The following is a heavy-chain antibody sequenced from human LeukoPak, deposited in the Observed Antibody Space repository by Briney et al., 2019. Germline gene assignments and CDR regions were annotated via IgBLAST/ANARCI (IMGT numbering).Heavy chain of an antibody. J-gene: IGHJ3*02. CDR3: TVCSGDNCPTRAFDI. Sequence: GGSLRLSCAASGFXFSGSAIHWVRQASGIGLEWVGRIRSKAENYATAYAASVKGRFTISKDDSKNTAYLQMNSLKTEDTAVYYCTVCSGDNCPTRAFDIWGQGTMVTVSS. CDR1: GFXFSGSA. D-gene: IGHD2-15*01. CDR2: IRSKAENYAT. V-gene: IGHV3-73*01.